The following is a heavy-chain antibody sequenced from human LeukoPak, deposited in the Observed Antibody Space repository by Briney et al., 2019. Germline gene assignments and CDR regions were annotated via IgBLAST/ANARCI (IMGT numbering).Heavy chain of an antibody. CDR2: TYYRSTWYN. CDR3: ARLAGYLEPTIRLMPWFDP. CDR1: GDSVSSNSVT. J-gene: IGHJ5*02. Sequence: SQTFSLTCAISGDSVSSNSVTWNWIRQSPSRGLEWLGRTYYRSTWYNDYAVSVRGRITVNPDTSKNQFSLHLNSVTPEDTAVYYCARLAGYLEPTIRLMPWFDPWGQGTLVTVSS. V-gene: IGHV6-1*01. D-gene: IGHD7-27*01.